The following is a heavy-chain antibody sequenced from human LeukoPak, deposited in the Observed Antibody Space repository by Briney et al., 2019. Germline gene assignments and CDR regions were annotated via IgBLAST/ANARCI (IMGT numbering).Heavy chain of an antibody. Sequence: ETLSLTCTVSGGSISTSNYYWGWIRQAPGKGLEWVSSVSTSGVGTYYADSVRGRFTISRDNSKNTVFLQMNSLRAEDSAVYYCAKDYAVGSIDYWGQGTLVTVSS. CDR2: VSTSGVGT. V-gene: IGHV3-23*01. J-gene: IGHJ4*02. CDR3: AKDYAVGSIDY. CDR1: GGSISTSNYY. D-gene: IGHD3-16*01.